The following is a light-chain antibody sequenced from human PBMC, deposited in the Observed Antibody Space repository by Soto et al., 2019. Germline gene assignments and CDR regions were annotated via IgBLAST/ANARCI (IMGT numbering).Light chain of an antibody. Sequence: QSVLTQPPSVSAAPGQKVTISCSGSSSNIGESFVSWYQQLPGTAPKLLIYDSNKRPSGIPDRFSGSQSGTSATLAITGLQTGDEADYYCGTWDSGLSTVIFGGGTKLTVL. V-gene: IGLV1-51*01. CDR3: GTWDSGLSTVI. CDR2: DSN. J-gene: IGLJ2*01. CDR1: SSNIGESF.